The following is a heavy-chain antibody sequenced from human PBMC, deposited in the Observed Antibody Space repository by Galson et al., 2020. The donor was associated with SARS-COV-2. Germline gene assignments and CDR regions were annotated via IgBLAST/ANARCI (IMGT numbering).Heavy chain of an antibody. CDR1: GCSISSSSYY. J-gene: IGHJ4*02. CDR2: IYHSGST. V-gene: IGHV4-39*01. D-gene: IGHD5-18*01. Sequence: SETLSLTCTVSGCSISSSSYYWGWIRQPPGKGLEWIGSIYHSGSTYYNPSLKSRVTISVDTSKNQFSLKLSSVTAADTAVYYCARHFSELLGYSYGHWGYWGQGTLVAVSS. CDR3: ARHFSELLGYSYGHWGY.